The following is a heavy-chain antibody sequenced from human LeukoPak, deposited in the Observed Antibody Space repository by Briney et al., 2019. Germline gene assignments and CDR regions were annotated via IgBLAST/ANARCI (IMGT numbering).Heavy chain of an antibody. CDR3: ARERSRSGYDY. D-gene: IGHD5-12*01. V-gene: IGHV3-48*02. J-gene: IGHJ4*02. CDR1: GFTFSTYA. CDR2: ISSSSSSI. Sequence: PGGSLRLSCSASGFTFSTYAMNWVRQAPGKGLEWISYISSSSSSIYYADSVKGRFTISRDNAKNSLYLQMSSLRDEDTAVYYCARERSRSGYDYWGQGTLVTVSS.